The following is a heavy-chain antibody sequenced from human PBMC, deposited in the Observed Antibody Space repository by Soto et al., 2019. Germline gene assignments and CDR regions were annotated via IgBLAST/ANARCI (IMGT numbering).Heavy chain of an antibody. CDR1: GFTFSSYA. D-gene: IGHD3-22*01. J-gene: IGHJ1*01. Sequence: GGSLRLACAASGFTFSSYAMSWVRQAPGKGLEWVSAISGSGGSTYYADSVKGRFTISRDNSKNTLYLQMNSLRAEDTAVYYCAKDHDDSSGYYFGFQHWGQGTLVTVSS. CDR3: AKDHDDSSGYYFGFQH. V-gene: IGHV3-23*01. CDR2: ISGSGGST.